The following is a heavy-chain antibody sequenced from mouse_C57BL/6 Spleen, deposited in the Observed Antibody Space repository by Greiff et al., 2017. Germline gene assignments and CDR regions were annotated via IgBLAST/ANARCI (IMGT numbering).Heavy chain of an antibody. Sequence: VHVKQSGPVLVKPGASVKMSCKASGYTFTDYYMNWVKQSHGKSLEWIGVINPYNGGTSYNQKFKGKATLTVDKSSSTAYMELNSLTSEDSAVYDCARRGRDYGSSYWYFDVWGTGTTVTVSS. J-gene: IGHJ1*03. CDR2: INPYNGGT. D-gene: IGHD1-1*01. CDR1: GYTFTDYY. V-gene: IGHV1-19*01. CDR3: ARRGRDYGSSYWYFDV.